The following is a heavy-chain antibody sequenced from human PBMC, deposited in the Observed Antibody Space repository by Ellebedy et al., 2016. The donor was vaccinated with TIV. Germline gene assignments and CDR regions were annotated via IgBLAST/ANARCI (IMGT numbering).Heavy chain of an antibody. CDR1: GFTFSSYA. J-gene: IGHJ4*02. D-gene: IGHD6-13*01. CDR3: ARHLSAAAATFGDY. Sequence: MPGGSLRLSCAASGFTFSSYAMSWIRQPPGKGLEWVATISYSGSTYYSPSLKYRVTISADTSKNHFSLRLNSVTAADTAVYYCARHLSAAAATFGDYWGQGTLVTVSS. V-gene: IGHV4-39*01. CDR2: ISYSGST.